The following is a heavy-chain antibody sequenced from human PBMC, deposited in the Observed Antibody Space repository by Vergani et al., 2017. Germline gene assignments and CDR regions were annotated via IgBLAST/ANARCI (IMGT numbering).Heavy chain of an antibody. J-gene: IGHJ3*02. Sequence: EVQLLESGGGLVQPGGSLRLSCAASGFTFSSYAMSWVRQAPGKGLEWVSAISGSGGSTYYADSEKGRFTISRDNSKNTLYLQINSLRAEDTAVYYCAKAHGGRTGTMADAFDIWGQGTMVTVSS. CDR2: ISGSGGST. D-gene: IGHD1-1*01. V-gene: IGHV3-23*01. CDR3: AKAHGGRTGTMADAFDI. CDR1: GFTFSSYA.